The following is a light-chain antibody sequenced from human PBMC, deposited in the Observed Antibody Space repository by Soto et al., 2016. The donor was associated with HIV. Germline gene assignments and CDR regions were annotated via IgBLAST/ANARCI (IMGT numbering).Light chain of an antibody. CDR1: QSISNY. CDR3: QQSSETPRT. CDR2: SAY. J-gene: IGKJ1*01. Sequence: DIQMTQSPSSLSASVGDRVIITCRASQSISNYVNWYQQKPGQAPKVLISSAYTLESGVSSRFSGSRSGAVFTLTISSLQPEDFGTYYCQQSSETPRTFGQGTKVLI. V-gene: IGKV1-39*01.